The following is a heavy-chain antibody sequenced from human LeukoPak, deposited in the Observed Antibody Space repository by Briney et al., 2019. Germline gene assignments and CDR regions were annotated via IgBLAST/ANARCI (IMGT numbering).Heavy chain of an antibody. CDR2: IYSSGST. CDR1: GGSISNFY. J-gene: IGHJ3*02. CDR3: CSYGLDAFDI. Sequence: SETLSLTCTVSGGSISNFYWSWIRQPPGKGLEWIGFIYSSGSTNYNPSLKSRVTISVDTSKNQFSLKLSSVTAADTAVYYCCSYGLDAFDIWGQGTMVTVSS. D-gene: IGHD2-15*01. V-gene: IGHV4-59*03.